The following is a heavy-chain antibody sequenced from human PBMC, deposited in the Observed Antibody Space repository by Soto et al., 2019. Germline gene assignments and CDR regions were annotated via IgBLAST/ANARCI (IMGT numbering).Heavy chain of an antibody. CDR2: IIPILSIT. J-gene: IGHJ6*02. Sequence: QLVQSGAEVKKPGSSVKVSCKTSRDTFSRRAISWVRQAPGQGLEWMGRIIPILSITKYTQKFQDRLTITADTVTRTAYMELSRSTPEETARYCCAREESQDYVYYAMDVWGQGTTVTVSS. CDR1: RDTFSRRA. CDR3: AREESQDYVYYAMDV. V-gene: IGHV1-69*04.